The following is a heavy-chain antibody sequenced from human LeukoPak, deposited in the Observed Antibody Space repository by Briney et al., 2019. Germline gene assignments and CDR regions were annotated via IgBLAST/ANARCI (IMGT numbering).Heavy chain of an antibody. D-gene: IGHD3-10*01. J-gene: IGHJ4*02. CDR3: ARVRGSGNYAYADY. V-gene: IGHV3-11*01. CDR1: GFSFSDEY. CDR2: ISSGGDKR. Sequence: GRSLRLSCVVSGFSFSDEYMSWIRQAPGKGLEWVSYISSGGDKRLYADSVKGRFTISRDDAKNSLYLQMNSLRVEDTAIYYCARVRGSGNYAYADYLGQGTLGTVSS.